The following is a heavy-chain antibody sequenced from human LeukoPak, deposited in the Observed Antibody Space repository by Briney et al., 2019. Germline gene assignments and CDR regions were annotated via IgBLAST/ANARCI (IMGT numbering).Heavy chain of an antibody. V-gene: IGHV3-20*04. J-gene: IGHJ4*02. D-gene: IGHD3-10*01. Sequence: GGSLRLSCAASGFTFDDYGMSWVRQAPGKGLEWVSGINWNGGSTGYADSVKGRFTISRDNAKNSLYLQMNSLRAEDTALYYCARVCGSGSYPRIDYWGQGTLVTVSS. CDR1: GFTFDDYG. CDR2: INWNGGST. CDR3: ARVCGSGSYPRIDY.